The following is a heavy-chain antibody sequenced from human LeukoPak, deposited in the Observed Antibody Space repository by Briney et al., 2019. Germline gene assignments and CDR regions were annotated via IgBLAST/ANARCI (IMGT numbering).Heavy chain of an antibody. D-gene: IGHD2-2*01. CDR2: ISYDGSNK. Sequence: PGRSLRLSCAASGFTFSSYATHWVRQAPGKGLEWVAVISYDGSNKYYADSVKGRFTISRDTSKNTLYLQMNSLRAEDTAVYYCARGFSISSCYPLWDFDYWGQGTLVTVSS. V-gene: IGHV3-30*01. J-gene: IGHJ4*02. CDR3: ARGFSISSCYPLWDFDY. CDR1: GFTFSSYA.